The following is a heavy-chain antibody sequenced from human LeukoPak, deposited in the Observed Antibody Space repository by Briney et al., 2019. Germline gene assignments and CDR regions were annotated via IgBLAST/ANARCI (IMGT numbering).Heavy chain of an antibody. CDR3: AKDHPYDFWSGYPPGWFDP. J-gene: IGHJ5*02. Sequence: GGSLRLSCAASGFTFSSYAMSWVRQAPGKGLEWVSAISGSGGSTYYADSVKGRFTISRDNSNNTLYLQMNSLRAEDTAVYYCAKDHPYDFWSGYPPGWFDPWGQGTLVTVSS. D-gene: IGHD3-3*01. CDR2: ISGSGGST. CDR1: GFTFSSYA. V-gene: IGHV3-23*01.